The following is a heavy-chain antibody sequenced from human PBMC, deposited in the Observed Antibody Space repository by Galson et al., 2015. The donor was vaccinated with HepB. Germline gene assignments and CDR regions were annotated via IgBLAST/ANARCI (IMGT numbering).Heavy chain of an antibody. J-gene: IGHJ6*03. Sequence: SLRLSCAASGFTFSNAWMSWVRQAPGKGLEWVGRIKSKTDGGTTDYAAPVKGRFTISRDDSKNTLYLQMNSLKTEDTAVYYCTTDDRGVVPAAMYYYYYMDVWGKGTTVTVSS. D-gene: IGHD2-2*01. CDR1: GFTFSNAW. V-gene: IGHV3-15*01. CDR3: TTDDRGVVPAAMYYYYYMDV. CDR2: IKSKTDGGTT.